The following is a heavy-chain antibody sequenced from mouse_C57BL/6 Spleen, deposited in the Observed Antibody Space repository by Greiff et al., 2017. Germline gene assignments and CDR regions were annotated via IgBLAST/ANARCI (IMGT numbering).Heavy chain of an antibody. CDR1: GYSITSGYY. D-gene: IGHD2-5*01. CDR2: ISYDGSN. Sequence: DVQLQESGPGLVKPSQSLSLTCSVTGYSITSGYYWNWIRQFPGNKLEWMGYISYDGSNNYNPSLNNRISINRDTSKNQFFLKLNSVTTEDTATYYCARESNLYAMDYWGQGTSVTVSS. CDR3: ARESNLYAMDY. V-gene: IGHV3-6*01. J-gene: IGHJ4*01.